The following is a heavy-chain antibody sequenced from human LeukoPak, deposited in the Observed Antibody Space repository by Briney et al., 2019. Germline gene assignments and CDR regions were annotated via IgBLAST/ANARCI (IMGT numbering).Heavy chain of an antibody. CDR2: ISGSGGST. D-gene: IGHD3-10*01. V-gene: IGHV3-23*01. CDR1: GFTFSSYA. J-gene: IGHJ4*02. CDR3: AKGGLRFGELLYNYFDY. Sequence: PGGSLRLSCAASGFTFSSYAMSWVRQAPGKGLEWVSAISGSGGSTYYADSVKGRFTISRDNSKNTLYLQMNSLRAEDTAVYYCAKGGLRFGELLYNYFDYWGQGTLVTVSS.